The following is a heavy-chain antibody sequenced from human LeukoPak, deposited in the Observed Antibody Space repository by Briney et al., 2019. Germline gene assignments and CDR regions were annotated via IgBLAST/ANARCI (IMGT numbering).Heavy chain of an antibody. CDR1: GFTFSSYA. V-gene: IGHV3-23*01. J-gene: IGHJ4*02. D-gene: IGHD3-16*01. CDR2: ISGSGGST. CDR3: AKDQGIWGSCFDY. Sequence: GGSLRLSCAASGFTFSSYAVSWGRQAPGEGLEWVSAISGSGGSTYYADSVKGRFTISRDNSKNTLYLQMNSLRAEDTAVYYCAKDQGIWGSCFDYWGQGTLVTVSS.